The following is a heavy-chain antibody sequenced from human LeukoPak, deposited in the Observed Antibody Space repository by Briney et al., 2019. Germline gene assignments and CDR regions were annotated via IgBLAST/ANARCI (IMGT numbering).Heavy chain of an antibody. CDR1: GFTFSSYS. CDR3: VRDDEHGYNSLDY. J-gene: IGHJ4*02. D-gene: IGHD5-12*01. Sequence: GGSLRLSCVASGFTFSSYSMPWVRQVPGKGLDCVAVISHDGGSTYYADSVRGRFTISRDNSKNTLFLQMNSLRADDTAVFYCVRDDEHGYNSLDYWGRGTLVTVSS. CDR2: ISHDGGST. V-gene: IGHV3-30-3*01.